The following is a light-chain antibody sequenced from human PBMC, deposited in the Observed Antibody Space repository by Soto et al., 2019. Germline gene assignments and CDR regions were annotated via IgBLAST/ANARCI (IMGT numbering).Light chain of an antibody. V-gene: IGLV1-47*01. J-gene: IGLJ1*01. Sequence: QSVLTQPPSASETPGQRVTISCSGSSSNIGSNYVCWYQQLPGTAPKLLIYRDNQRPSGVPDRFSGSKSGTSASLAISGLRSEDEADYYCAAWDDSLSGRYVFGTGTKVTVL. CDR3: AAWDDSLSGRYV. CDR2: RDN. CDR1: SSNIGSNY.